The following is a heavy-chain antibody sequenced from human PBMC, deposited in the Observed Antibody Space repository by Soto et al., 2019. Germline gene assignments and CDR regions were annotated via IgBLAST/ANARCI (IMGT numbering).Heavy chain of an antibody. Sequence: SETLSLTCTVSGGSISGAGYFWSWIRQPPGKGLEWIGYIYHSGTTFYNPSLKSRVTMSVDTSKNQCSLKLSSVTAADTAVYYCASGTYHFDNSNYYSYYFDYWGQGALVTVSS. V-gene: IGHV4-30-4*01. D-gene: IGHD3-22*01. CDR3: ASGTYHFDNSNYYSYYFDY. J-gene: IGHJ4*02. CDR2: IYHSGTT. CDR1: GGSISGAGYF.